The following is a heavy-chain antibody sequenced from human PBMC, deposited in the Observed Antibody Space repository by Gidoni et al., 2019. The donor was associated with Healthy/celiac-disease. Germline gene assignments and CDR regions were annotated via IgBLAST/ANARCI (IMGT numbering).Heavy chain of an antibody. J-gene: IGHJ5*02. CDR2: ISSSGSTI. V-gene: IGHV3-48*03. CDR3: ARLHSGYDYWLGHWFDP. Sequence: EVQLVESGGGLVQPGGSLRLSCAAPGFPLSSYEMNWVRQAPGKGLEWVSYISSSGSTIYYADSVKGRFTISRDNAKNSLYLQMNSLRAEDTAVYYCARLHSGYDYWLGHWFDPWGQGTLVTVSS. CDR1: GFPLSSYE. D-gene: IGHD5-12*01.